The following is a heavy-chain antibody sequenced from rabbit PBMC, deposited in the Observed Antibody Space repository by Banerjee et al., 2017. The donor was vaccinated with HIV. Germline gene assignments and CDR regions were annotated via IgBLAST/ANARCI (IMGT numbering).Heavy chain of an antibody. D-gene: IGHD7-1*01. CDR1: GFDLSTDYY. CDR3: ARDLAAVTGWNFGL. Sequence: QEQLEESGGDLVKPEGSLTLTCKASGFDLSTDYYYMCWVRQAPGKGLELIACINTSSGNTVYASWAKGRFTISRTSSTTVTLQMTSLTAADTATYFCARDLAAVTGWNFGLWGPGTLVT. V-gene: IGHV1S45*01. CDR2: INTSSGNT. J-gene: IGHJ4*01.